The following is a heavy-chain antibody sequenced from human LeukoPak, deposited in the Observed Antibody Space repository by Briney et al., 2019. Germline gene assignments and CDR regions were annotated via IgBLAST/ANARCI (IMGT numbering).Heavy chain of an antibody. V-gene: IGHV3-53*01. CDR3: ARASTIGAAGLFDF. Sequence: GGSLRLSCAASGFTVSSIYMNWVRQAPGKGLEWVSVIYSGGTTYYADSVKGRFTISRDNSKNTLYLQMNRLRVEDTAVYFCARASTIGAAGLFDFWGQGTWSPSPQ. CDR1: GFTVSSIY. CDR2: IYSGGTT. D-gene: IGHD6-13*01. J-gene: IGHJ4*02.